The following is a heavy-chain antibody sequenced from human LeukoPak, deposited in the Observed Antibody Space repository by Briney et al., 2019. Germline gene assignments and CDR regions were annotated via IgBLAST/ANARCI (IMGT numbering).Heavy chain of an antibody. V-gene: IGHV3-23*01. CDR3: AKGSFGSGNYPFDS. Sequence: PGGSLRLSCAASGFTFNSFAMGWVRQPPGKGLEWVSAIIASGSMTFYADSVKGRLTISGDNSNNTLYLQMNNLRGEDTALYYCAKGSFGSGNYPFDSWGQGTLVTVSS. J-gene: IGHJ4*02. CDR1: GFTFNSFA. CDR2: IIASGSMT. D-gene: IGHD1-26*01.